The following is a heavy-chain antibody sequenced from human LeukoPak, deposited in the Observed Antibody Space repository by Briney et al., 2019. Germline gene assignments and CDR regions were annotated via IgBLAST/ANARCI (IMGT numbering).Heavy chain of an antibody. CDR2: IFYRGNT. Sequence: PSETLSLTCTVSGDSISSNNYFWGWIRQPPGKGLEWIGNIFYRGNTYYNPSLKSRLTISVDTSKNQFSLRLNSATAADTAVYYCTSPYFDYWGQGTLVTVSS. V-gene: IGHV4-39*01. CDR3: TSPYFDY. J-gene: IGHJ4*02. CDR1: GDSISSNNYF.